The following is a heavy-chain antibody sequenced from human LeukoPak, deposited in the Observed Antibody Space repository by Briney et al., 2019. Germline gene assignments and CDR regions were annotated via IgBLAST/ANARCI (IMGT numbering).Heavy chain of an antibody. CDR3: ARATVYYYGSGSKYNWFDP. J-gene: IGHJ5*02. V-gene: IGHV4-59*01. CDR1: GGSISSYT. CDR2: ISSSWST. Sequence: SETLSLTCTVSGGSISSYTWRWIWHPPRKGLGWVWYISSSWSTNYNPALKSRVTISVDTSKNQFSLKLTSVTAADTAVYFCARATVYYYGSGSKYNWFDPWGQGTLVTVSS. D-gene: IGHD3-10*01.